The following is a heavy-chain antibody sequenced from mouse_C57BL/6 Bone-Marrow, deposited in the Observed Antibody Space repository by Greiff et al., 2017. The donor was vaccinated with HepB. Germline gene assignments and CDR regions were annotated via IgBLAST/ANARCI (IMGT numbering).Heavy chain of an antibody. CDR2: FYPGSGSI. Sequence: VQLQESGAELVKPGASVKLSCKASGYTFTEYTIHWVKQRSGQGLEWIGWFYPGSGSIKYNEKFKDKATLTADKSSSTVYMELSRLTSEDSAVYFCARHDYYGNYVYYAMDYWGQGTSVTVSS. D-gene: IGHD2-1*01. CDR1: GYTFTEYT. V-gene: IGHV1-62-2*01. J-gene: IGHJ4*01. CDR3: ARHDYYGNYVYYAMDY.